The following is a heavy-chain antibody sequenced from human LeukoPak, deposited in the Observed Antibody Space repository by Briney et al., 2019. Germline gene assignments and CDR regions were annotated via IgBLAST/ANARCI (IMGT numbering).Heavy chain of an antibody. CDR1: GGSFSGYY. D-gene: IGHD3-22*01. V-gene: IGHV4-34*01. J-gene: IGHJ3*02. CDR2: INQSGST. Sequence: SETLSLTCAVYGGSFSGYYWSWIRQPPGKGLEWIGEINQSGSTNYNPSLKSRVTISVDTSKNQFSLKLSSVTAADTAVYYCARINRYYYDSSGYHLGAFDIWGQGTMVTVSS. CDR3: ARINRYYYDSSGYHLGAFDI.